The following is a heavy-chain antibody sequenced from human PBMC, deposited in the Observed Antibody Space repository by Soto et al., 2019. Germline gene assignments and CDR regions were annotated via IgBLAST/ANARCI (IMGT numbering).Heavy chain of an antibody. CDR1: GFTFSSYS. CDR3: ARDYDYGDYSFDY. J-gene: IGHJ4*02. V-gene: IGHV3-21*01. CDR2: ISSSSSYI. Sequence: GGSLRLSCAASGFTFSSYSMNWVRQAPGKGLEWVSSISSSSSYIYYADSVKGRFTISRDNAKNSLYLQMNSLRAEDTAVYYCARDYDYGDYSFDYWGQGTLVTVSS. D-gene: IGHD4-17*01.